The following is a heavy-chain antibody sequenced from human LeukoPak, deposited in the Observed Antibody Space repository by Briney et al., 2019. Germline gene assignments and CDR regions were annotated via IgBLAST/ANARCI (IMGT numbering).Heavy chain of an antibody. D-gene: IGHD5-18*01. CDR3: AKVGDGTGYRYDY. Sequence: GGSLRLSCAASGFTFSSYSMNWVRQAPGKGLEWVSAISGSGGGTYYTDSVKGRFTISRDNSKNTLYLQMDSLRAEDTAVYYCAKVGDGTGYRYDYWGQGTLVTVSS. V-gene: IGHV3-23*01. CDR1: GFTFSSYS. CDR2: ISGSGGGT. J-gene: IGHJ4*02.